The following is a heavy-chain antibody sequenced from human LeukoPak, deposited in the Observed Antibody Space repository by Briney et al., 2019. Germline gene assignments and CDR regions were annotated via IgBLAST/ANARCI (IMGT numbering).Heavy chain of an antibody. CDR3: AVGYSGYDEYGMDV. CDR2: ISYDGSNK. J-gene: IGHJ6*02. D-gene: IGHD5-12*01. V-gene: IGHV3-30-3*01. Sequence: GRSLRLSCAASGFTFSSYAMHWVRQAPGKGLEWVAVISYDGSNKYYADSVKGRFTISRDNSKNTLYLQMNSLRAEDTAVYYCAVGYSGYDEYGMDVWGQGTTVTVSS. CDR1: GFTFSSYA.